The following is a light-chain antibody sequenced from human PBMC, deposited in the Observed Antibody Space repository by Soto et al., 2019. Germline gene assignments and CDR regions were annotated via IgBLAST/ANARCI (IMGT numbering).Light chain of an antibody. V-gene: IGKV3-11*01. CDR2: DAS. J-gene: IGKJ2*01. CDR3: HHRSNWPHRHT. Sequence: EIVLTQSPATLSLSPGERATLSCRASQSVSNYLAWYQQKPGQAPRLLIYDASNRATGIPARFSGSGSGTDFTLTIPSLEPEDCAVYYCHHRSNWPHRHTVGQGTKLEIK. CDR1: QSVSNY.